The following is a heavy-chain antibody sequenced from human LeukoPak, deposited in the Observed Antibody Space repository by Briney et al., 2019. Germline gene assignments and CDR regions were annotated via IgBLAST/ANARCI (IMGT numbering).Heavy chain of an antibody. J-gene: IGHJ4*02. D-gene: IGHD2-2*01. CDR1: GYTFTSYA. Sequence: GASVKVSCKASGYTFTSYAMHWVRQAPGQGLEWMGWISAYNGNTNYAQKLQGRVTMTTDTSTSTAYMELRSLRSDDTAVYYCARGHCSSTSCYWADYWGQGTLVTVSS. V-gene: IGHV1-18*01. CDR3: ARGHCSSTSCYWADY. CDR2: ISAYNGNT.